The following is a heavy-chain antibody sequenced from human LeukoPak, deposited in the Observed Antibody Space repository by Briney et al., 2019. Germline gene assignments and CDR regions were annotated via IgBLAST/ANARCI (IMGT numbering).Heavy chain of an antibody. CDR1: GYSFTGYY. V-gene: IGHV1-18*04. D-gene: IGHD6-19*01. CDR3: TRDGDTSGDY. Sequence: ASVKVSCKASGYSFTGYYLHWVRQAPGQGLEWMGLISAYNGDTTYAQGLQGRVTMTTDTSTSTAYMELRGLRSDDTAVYYCTRDGDTSGDYWGQGTLVTVSS. J-gene: IGHJ4*02. CDR2: ISAYNGDT.